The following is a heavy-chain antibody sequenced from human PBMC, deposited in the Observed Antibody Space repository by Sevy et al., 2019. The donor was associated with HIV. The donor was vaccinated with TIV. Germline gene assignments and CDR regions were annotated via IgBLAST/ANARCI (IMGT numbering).Heavy chain of an antibody. CDR2: IGSLGSPI. J-gene: IGHJ6*02. CDR1: GFTFSSYE. CDR3: VSVGIETAFYGMDV. V-gene: IGHV3-48*03. Sequence: GGSLRLSCAVSGFTFSSYEMNWVRHAPGKGLEWVSYIGSLGSPINYADSVKGRITISRDNAKNSLYLQMNSLRAEDTAVYYCVSVGIETAFYGMDVWGQGTTVTVSS.